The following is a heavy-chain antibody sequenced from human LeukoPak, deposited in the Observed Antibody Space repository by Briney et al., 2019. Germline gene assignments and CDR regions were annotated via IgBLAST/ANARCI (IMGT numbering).Heavy chain of an antibody. D-gene: IGHD3-16*01. CDR1: GGSIRNYY. CDR3: ARWGSIAVARFDY. CDR2: IYCTGST. V-gene: IGHV4-59*01. Sequence: PSETLCLTCTVSGGSIRNYYWSWIRQPPGKGLEWIGDIYCTGSTNYNPSLTSGVNISVDTSKNQFSLNLTSVTAADTAVYYCARWGSIAVARFDYWGQGTLVTVSS. J-gene: IGHJ4*02.